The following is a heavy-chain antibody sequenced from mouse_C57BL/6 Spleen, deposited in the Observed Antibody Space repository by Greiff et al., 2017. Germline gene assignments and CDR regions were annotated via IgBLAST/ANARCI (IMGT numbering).Heavy chain of an antibody. V-gene: IGHV1-42*01. Sequence: VQLQQSGPELVKPGASVKISCKASGYSFTGYYMNWVKQSPEKSLEWIGEINPSTGGTTYNQKFKAKATLTVDKSSSTAYMQLKSLSSEDSAVYYCARGDYGSRRGFDYWGQGTTLTVSS. CDR1: GYSFTGYY. CDR2: INPSTGGT. D-gene: IGHD1-1*01. J-gene: IGHJ2*01. CDR3: ARGDYGSRRGFDY.